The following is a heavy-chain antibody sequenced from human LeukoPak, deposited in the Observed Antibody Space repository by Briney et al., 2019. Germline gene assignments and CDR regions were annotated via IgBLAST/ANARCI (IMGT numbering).Heavy chain of an antibody. CDR2: IKQDGSEK. Sequence: GGSLRLSCAASGFTFSSYWMSWVRQAPGKGLEWVANIKQDGSEKYYVDSVKGRFTISRDNAKNSLYLQMNSLRAEDTAVYYCAKDGGSYYDSSGYYLWNAFDIWGQGTMVTVSS. CDR3: AKDGGSYYDSSGYYLWNAFDI. V-gene: IGHV3-7*01. D-gene: IGHD3-22*01. J-gene: IGHJ3*02. CDR1: GFTFSSYW.